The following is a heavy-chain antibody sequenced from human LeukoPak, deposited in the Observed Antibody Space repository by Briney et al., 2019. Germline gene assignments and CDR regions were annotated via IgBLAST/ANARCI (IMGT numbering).Heavy chain of an antibody. CDR1: GFIFSTYW. CDR2: IKEDGSAK. J-gene: IGHJ6*02. Sequence: PGGSLRLSCAASGFIFSTYWMNWVRQAPGKGLEWVANIKEDGSAKYYVDSVKGRFTISRDNAKNSLYLQMDSLRAEDTAVYYCVMDMDVWGQGTTVTVSS. V-gene: IGHV3-7*05. CDR3: VMDMDV.